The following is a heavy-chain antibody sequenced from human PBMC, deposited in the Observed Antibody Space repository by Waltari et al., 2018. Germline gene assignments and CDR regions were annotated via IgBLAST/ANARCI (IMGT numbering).Heavy chain of an antibody. V-gene: IGHV3-64*01. J-gene: IGHJ4*02. D-gene: IGHD6-19*01. CDR3: AREVRYSSGWTQYYFDY. CDR2: ISSNGGST. CDR1: GFTFSSYA. Sequence: EVQLVESGGGLVQPGGSLRLSCAASGFTFSSYAMHWVRQAPGKGLEYVSAISSNGGSTYYANSVKGRFTISRDNSKNTLYLQMGSLRAEDMAVYYCAREVRYSSGWTQYYFDYWGQGTLVTVSS.